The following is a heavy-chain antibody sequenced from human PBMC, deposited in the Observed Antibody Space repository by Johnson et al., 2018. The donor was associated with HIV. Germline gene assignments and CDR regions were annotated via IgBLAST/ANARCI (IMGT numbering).Heavy chain of an antibody. Sequence: VQLVESGGRMVQPGESLRLSCAASGFAFSSYWMSWVRQPPGKGLEWVASIKQDGNESKYVASVKGRFTIARDNAKKFVFLQMNNLRGEDTAVYYCVSVVRMPYSAGWKAFDMWGHGTEVSVSS. CDR2: IKQDGNES. D-gene: IGHD1-26*01. V-gene: IGHV3-7*01. J-gene: IGHJ3*02. CDR3: VSVVRMPYSAGWKAFDM. CDR1: GFAFSSYW.